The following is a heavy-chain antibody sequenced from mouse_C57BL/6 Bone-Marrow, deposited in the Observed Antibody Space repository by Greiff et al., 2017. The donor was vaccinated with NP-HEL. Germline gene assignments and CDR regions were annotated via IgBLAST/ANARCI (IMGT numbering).Heavy chain of an antibody. CDR3: VYDGYYRYVDV. J-gene: IGHJ1*03. V-gene: IGHV1-69*01. CDR2: FDPSDSYT. D-gene: IGHD2-3*01. Sequence: QVQLQQPGAELVMPGASVKLSCKASGYTFTSYWMHWVKQRPGQGLEWIGEFDPSDSYTNYNQKFKGKSTLTVDKSSSTAYMQLSSLTSEDSAVYYCVYDGYYRYVDVWGTGTTVTVSS. CDR1: GYTFTSYW.